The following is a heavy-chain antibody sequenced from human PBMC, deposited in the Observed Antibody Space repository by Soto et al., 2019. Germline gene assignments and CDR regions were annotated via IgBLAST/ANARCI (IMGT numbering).Heavy chain of an antibody. D-gene: IGHD1-20*01. V-gene: IGHV3-30*18. CDR1: GFIFSSYG. CDR3: AKQEYDWNAHFDY. J-gene: IGHJ4*02. Sequence: GGSLRLSCAASGFIFSSYGMHWVRQAPGKGLEWVAMISYDGTDEYYADSVKGRFTISRDNSKNAVYLQMNSLRAEDTAVFYCAKQEYDWNAHFDYWAQGTMVTVSS. CDR2: ISYDGTDE.